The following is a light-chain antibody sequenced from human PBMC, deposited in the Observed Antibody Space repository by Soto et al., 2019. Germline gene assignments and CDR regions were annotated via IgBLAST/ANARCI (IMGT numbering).Light chain of an antibody. Sequence: QLVLTQPASVSGSPEQSITISCTGTSSDVGGYNYVSWYQQHPGKAPKLMIYDVSNRPSGVSNRFSGSKSGNTASLTISGLQAEDEADYYCSSYTSSSTWVFGGGTKVTVL. J-gene: IGLJ3*02. V-gene: IGLV2-14*01. CDR1: SSDVGGYNY. CDR2: DVS. CDR3: SSYTSSSTWV.